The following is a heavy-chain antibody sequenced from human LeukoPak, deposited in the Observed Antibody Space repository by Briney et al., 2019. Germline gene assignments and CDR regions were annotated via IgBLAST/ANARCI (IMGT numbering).Heavy chain of an antibody. CDR1: GFTFSSFG. CDR3: VRGVGVSRFNYPDS. Sequence: AGGSLRLSCAASGFTFSSFGMHWVRQAPGKGLEWVAVIWYDASNKYYADSVKGRFTISRDNSKNTLYLQMNSLRDDDTAVYYCVRGVGVSRFNYPDSWGQGTLVIVSS. D-gene: IGHD1-7*01. CDR2: IWYDASNK. V-gene: IGHV3-33*01. J-gene: IGHJ5*01.